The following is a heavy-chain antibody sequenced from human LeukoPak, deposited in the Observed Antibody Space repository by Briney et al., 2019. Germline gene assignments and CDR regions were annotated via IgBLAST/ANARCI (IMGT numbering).Heavy chain of an antibody. CDR2: IYYSGST. Sequence: SETLSLTCTVSGGSISSGGYYWSWIRQHPGKGLEWIGYIYYSGSTYYNPSLKSRVTISVDTSKNQFSLKLSSVTAADTAVYYCARDRALYDILTGYWFGAFDIWGQGTMVTVSS. J-gene: IGHJ3*02. D-gene: IGHD3-9*01. V-gene: IGHV4-31*03. CDR1: GGSISSGGYY. CDR3: ARDRALYDILTGYWFGAFDI.